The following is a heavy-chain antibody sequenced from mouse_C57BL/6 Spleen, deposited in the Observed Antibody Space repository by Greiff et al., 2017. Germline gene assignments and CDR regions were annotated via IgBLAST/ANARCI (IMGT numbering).Heavy chain of an antibody. CDR1: GFSLTSYG. V-gene: IGHV2-2*01. CDR2: IWSGGST. J-gene: IGHJ1*03. D-gene: IGHD2-4*01. CDR3: ARKYDYGNWDFDV. Sequence: VHLVESGPGLVQPSQSLSITCTVSGFSLTSYGVHWVRQSPGKGLEWLGVIWSGGSTDYNAAFISILSISKYNSKSQVFFKMNSLQADDTAIYYCARKYDYGNWDFDVWGTGTTVTVSS.